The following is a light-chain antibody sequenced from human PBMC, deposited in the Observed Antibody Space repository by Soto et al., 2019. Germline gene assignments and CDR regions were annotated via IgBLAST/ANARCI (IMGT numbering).Light chain of an antibody. CDR1: QGIYNW. CDR2: AVS. Sequence: DIQMTQSPSSVSASVGDRVTITCRASQGIYNWLAWYQQKPGKAPKLLISAVSNLQSGVPSRFSGSGYGTDFTLTISSLQPEDFATYYCQQANTFPLTLGPGTTVDIK. J-gene: IGKJ3*01. CDR3: QQANTFPLT. V-gene: IGKV1D-12*01.